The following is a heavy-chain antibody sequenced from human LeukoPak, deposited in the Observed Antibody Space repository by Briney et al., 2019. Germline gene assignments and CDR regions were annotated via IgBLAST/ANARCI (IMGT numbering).Heavy chain of an antibody. CDR2: INPKSGDT. Sequence: ASVKASCKTSGYTFTGNYMHWVRQAPGQGLEWTGWINPKSGDTKYAQKFQGRVTVTRDTSSSTSYLELSRLRSDDTAIYYCARSQHNTFDPWGRGTLVTVSS. D-gene: IGHD1-1*01. CDR3: ARSQHNTFDP. CDR1: GYTFTGNY. V-gene: IGHV1-2*02. J-gene: IGHJ5*02.